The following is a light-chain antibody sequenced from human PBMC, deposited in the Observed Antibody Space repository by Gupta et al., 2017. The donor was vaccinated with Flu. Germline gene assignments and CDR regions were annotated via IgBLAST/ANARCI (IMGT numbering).Light chain of an antibody. J-gene: IGLJ3*02. Sequence: LVLTQSPSASASLGASVKLTCTVSSAYSRYAIAWHQQQPGKGPRFLMMVDSDGNHNKGDGIPDRCSGSSSGPERYLIISSLQSEDEADYYCQTWGAGIWVFGGGAKLTVL. CDR3: QTWGAGIWV. CDR2: VDSDGNH. V-gene: IGLV4-69*01. CDR1: SAYSRYA.